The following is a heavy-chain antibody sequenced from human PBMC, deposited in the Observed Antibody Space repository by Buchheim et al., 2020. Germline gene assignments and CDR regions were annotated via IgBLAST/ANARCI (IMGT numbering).Heavy chain of an antibody. CDR3: ARGKLATPELCFDP. D-gene: IGHD1-26*01. CDR1: GFTFSSYG. CDR2: IWYDGSNK. V-gene: IGHV3-33*01. J-gene: IGHJ5*02. Sequence: QVQLVESGGGVVQPGRSLRLSCAASGFTFSSYGMHWVRQAPGKGLEWVAVIWYDGSNKYYADSVKGRFTISRDNSKNTLYLQMNSLRAEDTAVYYCARGKLATPELCFDPWGQGTL.